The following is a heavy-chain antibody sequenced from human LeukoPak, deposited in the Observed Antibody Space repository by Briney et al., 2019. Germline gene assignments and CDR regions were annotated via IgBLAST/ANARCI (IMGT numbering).Heavy chain of an antibody. Sequence: PSETLSLASTVSGYSISTGYYWGWIRQPPGKGLEWIGSIYHSGSTYYNPSLKSRVTISGDTSKNQFSLKLSSVTAADTAVYYCARVGTYYYDSSGYHYFDYWGQGTLVTVSS. CDR2: IYHSGST. J-gene: IGHJ4*02. CDR1: GYSISTGYY. V-gene: IGHV4-38-2*02. CDR3: ARVGTYYYDSSGYHYFDY. D-gene: IGHD3-22*01.